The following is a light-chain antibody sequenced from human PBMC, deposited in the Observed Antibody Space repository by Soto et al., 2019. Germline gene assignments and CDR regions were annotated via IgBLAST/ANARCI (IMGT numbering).Light chain of an antibody. Sequence: QSALTQPASVSGSPGQSITISCTGTSSDVGGYSYVSRYQQHPGKAPKLIIYDVTDRPSGVSNRFSGSKSGNTASLTISGLQAEDEADYYCSSKRTYSPVFGTGIKLTVL. CDR1: SSDVGGYSY. CDR3: SSKRTYSPV. J-gene: IGLJ1*01. CDR2: DVT. V-gene: IGLV2-14*03.